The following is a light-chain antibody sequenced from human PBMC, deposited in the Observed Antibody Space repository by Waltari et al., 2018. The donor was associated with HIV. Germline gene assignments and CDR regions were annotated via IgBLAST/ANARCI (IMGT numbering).Light chain of an antibody. CDR1: TSHVGGYTY. CDR3: SSYAGSSNVV. Sequence: QSALTQPPSASGSPGQSVTISCTGPTSHVGGYTYFSWYQQHPGKAPKLMIYEVSKRPSGVPDRFSGSKSGNTASLTVSGLQAEDEADYYCSSYAGSSNVVFGGGTKLTVL. J-gene: IGLJ2*01. V-gene: IGLV2-8*01. CDR2: EVS.